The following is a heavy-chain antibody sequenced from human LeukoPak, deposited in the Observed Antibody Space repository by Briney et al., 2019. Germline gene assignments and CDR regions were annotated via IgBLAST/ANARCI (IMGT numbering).Heavy chain of an antibody. V-gene: IGHV3-11*05. CDR1: GFSFSDFY. D-gene: IGHD2-15*01. Sequence: GGSLRLSCAASGFSFSDFYMNWIRQAPGKGLEWVSSISGSSPYTNCADSVKGRFTISRDNAKNSLYLQMNSLRPEDTAVYYCARDRGGGVPFDYWGQGTLVTVSS. J-gene: IGHJ4*02. CDR2: ISGSSPYT. CDR3: ARDRGGGVPFDY.